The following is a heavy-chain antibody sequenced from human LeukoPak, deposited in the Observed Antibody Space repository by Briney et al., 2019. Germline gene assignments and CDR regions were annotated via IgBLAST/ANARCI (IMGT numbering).Heavy chain of an antibody. CDR2: INHSGST. J-gene: IGHJ6*03. CDR3: ARVVGYSSSSRVDRGRGYYYMDV. Sequence: SETLSLTCAVYGGSFSGYYWSWIRQPPGEGLEWIGEINHSGSTNYNPSLKSRVTISVDTSKNQFSLKLSSVTAADTAVYYCARVVGYSSSSRVDRGRGYYYMDVWGKGTTVTVSS. D-gene: IGHD6-6*01. CDR1: GGSFSGYY. V-gene: IGHV4-34*01.